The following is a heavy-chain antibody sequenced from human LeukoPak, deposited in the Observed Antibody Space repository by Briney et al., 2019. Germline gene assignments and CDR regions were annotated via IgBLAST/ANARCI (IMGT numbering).Heavy chain of an antibody. CDR1: GYTFSNYA. CDR3: ARAWGEDIAARPYYFDY. Sequence: ASVKVSCKASGYTFSNYAISWVRQAPGQGLEWKGWISAYNGNTNYAPKLQGRVTMTTDTSTSAAYMEMRSLRSDDTAVYYCARAWGEDIAARPYYFDYWGQGSLVTVSS. J-gene: IGHJ4*02. D-gene: IGHD6-6*01. V-gene: IGHV1-18*01. CDR2: ISAYNGNT.